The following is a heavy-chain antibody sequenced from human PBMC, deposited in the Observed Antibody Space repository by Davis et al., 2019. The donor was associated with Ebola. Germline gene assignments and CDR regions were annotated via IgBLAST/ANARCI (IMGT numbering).Heavy chain of an antibody. CDR1: GFTFSSYA. D-gene: IGHD2-2*01. Sequence: GESLKISCAASGFTFSSYAMSWVRQAPGKGLEWVSAISGSGGSTYYADSVKGRFTISRDNSKNTLYLQMNSLRAEDTAVYYCARDPWEVGSSTQIKWGQGTLVTVSS. J-gene: IGHJ4*02. V-gene: IGHV3-23*01. CDR2: ISGSGGST. CDR3: ARDPWEVGSSTQIK.